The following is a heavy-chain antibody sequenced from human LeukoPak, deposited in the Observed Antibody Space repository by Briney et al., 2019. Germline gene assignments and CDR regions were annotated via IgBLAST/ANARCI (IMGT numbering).Heavy chain of an antibody. CDR3: ARDQQNWGGFDY. J-gene: IGHJ4*02. Sequence: PSETLSLTCTVSGGSISSYYWSWIRQPPGKGLEWTGYIYYSGSTNYNPSLKSRVTISVDTSKNQSSLKLSSVTAADTAVYYCARDQQNWGGFDYWGQGTLVTVSS. CDR2: IYYSGST. D-gene: IGHD7-27*01. V-gene: IGHV4-59*01. CDR1: GGSISSYY.